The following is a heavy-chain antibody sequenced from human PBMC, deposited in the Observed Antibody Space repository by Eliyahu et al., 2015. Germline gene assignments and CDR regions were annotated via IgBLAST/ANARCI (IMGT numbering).Heavy chain of an antibody. CDR1: GYSFSNYW. CDR3: AFDY. J-gene: IGHJ4*02. Sequence: EVQLVQSGAEVKKPGESXXIXCKASGYSFSNYWIGWVRQMPGKGLEWMGIIWPGDSDTRYSPSFQGQVTISADKSINTAYLQWTNLKASDTAVYYCAFDYWGQGTLVTVSS. CDR2: IWPGDSDT. V-gene: IGHV5-51*01.